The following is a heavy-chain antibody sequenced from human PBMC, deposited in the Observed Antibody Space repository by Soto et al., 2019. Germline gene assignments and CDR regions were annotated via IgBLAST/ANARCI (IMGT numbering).Heavy chain of an antibody. CDR1: GFTFSSYW. J-gene: IGHJ4*02. Sequence: EVQLVESGGGLVQPGGSLRLSCAASGFTFSSYWMHWVRQAPGKGLVWVSRINRDGSSINYADSARGRVTISRDNAKNTLYLQVNGLRAEDTAVYYCAREIATTGEYYFDYWGQGISVTVSS. CDR2: INRDGSSI. V-gene: IGHV3-74*01. D-gene: IGHD6-13*01. CDR3: AREIATTGEYYFDY.